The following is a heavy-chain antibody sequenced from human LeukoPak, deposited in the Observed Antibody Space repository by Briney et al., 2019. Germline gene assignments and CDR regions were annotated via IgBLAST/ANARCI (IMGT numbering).Heavy chain of an antibody. D-gene: IGHD1-26*01. V-gene: IGHV4-61*01. CDR2: IYYSGST. J-gene: IGHJ4*02. CDR1: GGSLSSSSYY. CDR3: ARSNLVAGLVVGAPDY. Sequence: SETLSLTCTVSGGSLSSSSYYWSWLRQPPGTGLEWIGYIYYSGSTNYNPSLKSRVTISVDTSKNQFSLKLSSVTAADTAVYYCARSNLVAGLVVGAPDYWGQGTLVTVSS.